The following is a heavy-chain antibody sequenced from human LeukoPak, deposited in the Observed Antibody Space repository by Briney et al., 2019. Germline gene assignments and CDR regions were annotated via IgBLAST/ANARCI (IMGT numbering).Heavy chain of an antibody. Sequence: GGSLRLSCAASGFGFSGAWMHWVRQAPGEGLVWVSIIKSDGSTIYADSVKGRFTISRDNAKSTVYLQMNSLRAEDTAVYYCARDLSGSAMDVWGKGTTVTVSS. CDR3: ARDLSGSAMDV. CDR1: GFGFSGAW. V-gene: IGHV3-74*01. D-gene: IGHD1-20*01. J-gene: IGHJ6*03. CDR2: IKSDGST.